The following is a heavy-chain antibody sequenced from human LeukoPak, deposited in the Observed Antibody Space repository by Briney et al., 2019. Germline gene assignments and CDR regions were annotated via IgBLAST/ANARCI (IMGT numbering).Heavy chain of an antibody. CDR3: AKVLPGDSSGYYFNYYYYMDV. J-gene: IGHJ6*03. D-gene: IGHD3-22*01. CDR1: GYTFTSYF. V-gene: IGHV1-46*01. CDR2: INPRGGST. Sequence: GAPVKVSCKASGYTFTSYFMHWVRQAPGQGLEWMGIINPRGGSTSYAQKFQGRVSMTRDTSTSTVYMELSSLRSEDTAVYYCAKVLPGDSSGYYFNYYYYMDVWGKGTTVTVSS.